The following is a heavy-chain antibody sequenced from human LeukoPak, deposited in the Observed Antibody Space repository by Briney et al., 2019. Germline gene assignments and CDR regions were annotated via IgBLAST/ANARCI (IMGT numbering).Heavy chain of an antibody. CDR3: AKTVSGSYSYQGGDY. CDR2: ISGSGENT. CDR1: GFXFSSYA. D-gene: IGHD3-16*02. V-gene: IGHV3-23*01. J-gene: IGHJ4*02. Sequence: GGSLTLSCAASGFXFSSYAISWVRQAPGKGLEWVSAISGSGENTNYADSVKGRFTMSRDNSRNMLYLQMNSLRDEDTAKYYCAKTVSGSYSYQGGDYWGQGTLVTVSS.